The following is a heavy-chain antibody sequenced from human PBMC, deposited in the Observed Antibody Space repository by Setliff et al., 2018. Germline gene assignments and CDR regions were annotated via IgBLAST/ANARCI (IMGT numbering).Heavy chain of an antibody. CDR3: ARPAVVRGLITIPYWYFDL. D-gene: IGHD3-10*01. Sequence: PGGSLRLSCEASGFTFSRYSMNWVRQAPGKGLEWVSYISGSSHIISYADSVKGRFTISRDNAKNSLYLQMNSLRAEDTAVYYCARPAVVRGLITIPYWYFDLWGHGTLVTVSS. J-gene: IGHJ2*01. V-gene: IGHV3-48*01. CDR1: GFTFSRYS. CDR2: ISGSSHII.